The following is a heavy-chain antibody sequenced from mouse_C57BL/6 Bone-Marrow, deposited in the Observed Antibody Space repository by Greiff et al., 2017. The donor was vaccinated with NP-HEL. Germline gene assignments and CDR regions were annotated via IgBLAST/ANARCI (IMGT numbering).Heavy chain of an antibody. CDR2: INYDGSST. V-gene: IGHV5-16*01. J-gene: IGHJ3*01. CDR3: ARGGYYSNSGLAY. D-gene: IGHD2-5*01. Sequence: EVQLVESEGGLVQPGSSMKLSCTASGFTFSDYYMAWVRQVPEKGLEWVANINYDGSSTYYLDSLKSRFIISRDNAKNILYLQMSSLKSEDTATYYCARGGYYSNSGLAYWGQGTLVTVSA. CDR1: GFTFSDYY.